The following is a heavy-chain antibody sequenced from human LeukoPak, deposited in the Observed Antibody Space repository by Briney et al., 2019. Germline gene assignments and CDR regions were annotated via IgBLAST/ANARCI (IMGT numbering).Heavy chain of an antibody. D-gene: IGHD4-11*01. V-gene: IGHV3-15*01. CDR2: IKSKTDGGTT. CDR3: TTYVGAYSNWGDYYYYYMDV. CDR1: GLTFSNAG. Sequence: GGSLRLSCAASGLTFSNAGMSWVRQAPGKGLEWVGRIKSKTDGGTTDYAAPVKGRFTISREDSKNTLYLQMNSLKTEDTAVYYCTTYVGAYSNWGDYYYYYMDVWGKGTTVTVSS. J-gene: IGHJ6*03.